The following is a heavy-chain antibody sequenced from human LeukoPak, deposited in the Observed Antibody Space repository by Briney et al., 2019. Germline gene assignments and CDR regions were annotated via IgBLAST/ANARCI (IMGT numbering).Heavy chain of an antibody. D-gene: IGHD3-10*01. CDR3: ARDSTLTMVRGVTAP. Sequence: ASVKVSCKASGYTFTGYYMHWVRQAPGQGLEWMGWISAYNGNTNYAQKLQGRVTMTTDTSTSTAYMELRSLRSDDTAVYYCARDSTLTMVRGVTAPWGQGTLVTVSS. CDR1: GYTFTGYY. CDR2: ISAYNGNT. V-gene: IGHV1-18*04. J-gene: IGHJ5*02.